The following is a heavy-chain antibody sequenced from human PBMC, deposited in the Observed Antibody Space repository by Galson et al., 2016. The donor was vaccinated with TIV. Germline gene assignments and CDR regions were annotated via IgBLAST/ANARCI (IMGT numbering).Heavy chain of an antibody. CDR1: GFSFGTYG. V-gene: IGHV3-33*01. CDR3: ARELRCDTTSCNSLFDY. D-gene: IGHD2-2*01. CDR2: IWFDGSEK. J-gene: IGHJ4*02. Sequence: SLRLSCAASGFSFGTYGMHWVRQAPGKGLEWVAIIWFDGSEKYYADSVKGRFTISRDNSKKTLYLQLSSLRAADTAVYYCARELRCDTTSCNSLFDYWGQGTLVTVSS.